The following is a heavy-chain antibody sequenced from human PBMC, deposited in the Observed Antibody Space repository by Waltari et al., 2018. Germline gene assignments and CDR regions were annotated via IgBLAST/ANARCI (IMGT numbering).Heavy chain of an antibody. V-gene: IGHV4-39*07. CDR3: ARDCGPGFGVCSDY. D-gene: IGHD2-21*01. J-gene: IGHJ4*02. CDR2: IYYSGST. CDR1: GGSISSSSYY. Sequence: QLQLQESGPGLVKPSETLSLTCTVSGGSISSSSYYWGWIRQPPGKGLEWIGSIYYSGSTYYNPSLKSRVTISVDTSKNQFSLKLSSVTAADTAVYYCARDCGPGFGVCSDYWGQGTLVTVSS.